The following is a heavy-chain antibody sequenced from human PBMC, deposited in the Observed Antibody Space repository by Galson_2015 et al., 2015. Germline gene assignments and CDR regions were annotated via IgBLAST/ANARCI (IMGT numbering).Heavy chain of an antibody. V-gene: IGHV3-11*01. CDR2: ISSSGSTI. J-gene: IGHJ6*03. D-gene: IGHD1-26*01. CDR3: ARVKRVGNYYYYYYMDV. Sequence: SLRLSCAASGFTFSDYYMSWIRQAPGKGLEWVSYISSSGSTIYYADSVKGRFTISRDNAKNSLYLQMNSLRAEDTAVYYCARVKRVGNYYYYYYMDVWGKGTTVTVSS. CDR1: GFTFSDYY.